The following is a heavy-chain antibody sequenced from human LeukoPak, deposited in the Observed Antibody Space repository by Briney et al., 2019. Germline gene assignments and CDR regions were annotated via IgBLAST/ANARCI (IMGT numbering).Heavy chain of an antibody. CDR1: GFTFSSYS. D-gene: IGHD1-1*01. CDR2: ISSSSSYI. Sequence: PGGSLRLSCAASGFTFSSYSMNWVRQAPGKGLEWVSSISSSSSYIYYADSVKGRFTISRDNAKNSLYLQMNSLRAEDTAVYYCARAETIQTYSDYWGQGTLVTVSS. CDR3: ARAETIQTYSDY. V-gene: IGHV3-21*01. J-gene: IGHJ4*02.